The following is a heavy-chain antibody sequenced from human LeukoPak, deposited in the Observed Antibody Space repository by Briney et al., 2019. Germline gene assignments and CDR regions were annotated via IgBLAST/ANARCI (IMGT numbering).Heavy chain of an antibody. V-gene: IGHV3-23*01. CDR1: GFTFSSYA. J-gene: IGHJ4*02. CDR3: AKVVFVTARPNYWDY. Sequence: GGSLRLSCAASGFTFSSYAMSWVRQAPGKGLEWVLGISGSGRTTYYADSVKGRFTISRDNPKTSLYPQMTSLRSEDTAVYHCAKVVFVTARPNYWDYWGQGTLVTVSS. CDR2: ISGSGRTT. D-gene: IGHD2-21*02.